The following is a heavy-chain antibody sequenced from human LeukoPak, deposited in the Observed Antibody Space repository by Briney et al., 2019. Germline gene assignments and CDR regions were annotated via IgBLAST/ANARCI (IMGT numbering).Heavy chain of an antibody. V-gene: IGHV1-2*02. CDR1: GYTFTGYY. Sequence: GASVKVSCKASGYTFTGYYMHWVRQAPGQGLEWMGWINPNSGGTNYAQKFQGRVTMTRDTSISTAYMELSRLRSDDTAVYYCARDMGSGSSHHFDYWGQGTLVTVSS. D-gene: IGHD3-10*01. CDR2: INPNSGGT. J-gene: IGHJ4*02. CDR3: ARDMGSGSSHHFDY.